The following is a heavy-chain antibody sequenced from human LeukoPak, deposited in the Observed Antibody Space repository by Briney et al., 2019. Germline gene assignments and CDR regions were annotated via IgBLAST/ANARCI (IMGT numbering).Heavy chain of an antibody. CDR1: GFTFDDYA. J-gene: IGHJ4*02. D-gene: IGHD6-13*01. CDR3: AKDTVPYSSSWFDY. V-gene: IGHV3-43*02. Sequence: GGSLRLSCAASGFTFDDYAMHWVRQAPGKGLEWVSLIIGDGGSTYYADSVKGRFTISRDNSKNSLYLQMNSLRTEDTALYYCAKDTVPYSSSWFDYWGQGTLVTVSS. CDR2: IIGDGGST.